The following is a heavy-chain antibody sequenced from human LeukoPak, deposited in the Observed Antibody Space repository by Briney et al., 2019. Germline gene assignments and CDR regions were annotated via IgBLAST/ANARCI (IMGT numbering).Heavy chain of an antibody. CDR1: GGSISSSNW. V-gene: IGHV4-4*02. J-gene: IGHJ4*02. D-gene: IGHD3-22*01. CDR2: IYHSGST. CDR3: ARGRHFMYYYDSSGYPTGFDY. Sequence: SGTLSLTCAVSGGSISSSNWWSWVRQPPGKGLEWIGEIYHSGSTNYSPSLKSRVTISADKSKNQFSLKLSSVTAADTAVYYCARGRHFMYYYDSSGYPTGFDYWGQGTLVTVSS.